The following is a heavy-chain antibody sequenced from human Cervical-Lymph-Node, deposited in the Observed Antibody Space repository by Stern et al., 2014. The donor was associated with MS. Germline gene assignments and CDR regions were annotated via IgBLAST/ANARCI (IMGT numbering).Heavy chain of an antibody. Sequence: EVQLVQSGGGLVKPGGSLRLSCAASGFAFNTYTMTWVRQAPGKVLELVSSISSRSTYIYYSDSIKARFTISRDNAKNSLYLQMNSLRAEDTAVYYCARDSHYYGMNVWGQGTTVTVSS. CDR2: ISSRSTYI. J-gene: IGHJ6*02. CDR3: ARDSHYYGMNV. V-gene: IGHV3-21*01. CDR1: GFAFNTYT.